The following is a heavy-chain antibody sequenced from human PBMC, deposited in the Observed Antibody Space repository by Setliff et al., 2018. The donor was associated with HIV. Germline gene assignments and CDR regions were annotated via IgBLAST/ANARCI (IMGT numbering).Heavy chain of an antibody. D-gene: IGHD2-21*02. V-gene: IGHV4-4*08. CDR1: GGSITGYY. CDR3: AICGGDCYSLDY. CDR2: IYTSGST. J-gene: IGHJ4*02. Sequence: PSETLSLTCTVSGGSITGYYWSWIRQPPVRGLEWIGYIYTSGSTNYNPSLKNRVTISVDTSKNTFSLKLSSVAAADSGLYYCAICGGDCYSLDYWGQGTLVTVSS.